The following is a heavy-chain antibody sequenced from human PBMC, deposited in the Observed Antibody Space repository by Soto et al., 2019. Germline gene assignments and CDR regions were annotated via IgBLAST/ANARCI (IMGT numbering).Heavy chain of an antibody. J-gene: IGHJ4*02. CDR1: GFTFSSYG. CDR2: IWYDGSNK. D-gene: IGHD6-13*01. CDR3: ARDLFRYAAGPNVY. V-gene: IGHV3-33*01. Sequence: GGSLRLSCAASGFTFSSYGMHWVRQAPGKGLEWVAVIWYDGSNKYYADSVKGRFTISRDNSKNTLYLQMNSLRAEDTAVYYCARDLFRYAAGPNVYWGQGTLVTVSS.